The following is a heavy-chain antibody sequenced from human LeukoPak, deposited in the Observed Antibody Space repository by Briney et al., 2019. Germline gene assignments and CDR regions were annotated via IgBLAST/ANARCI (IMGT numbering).Heavy chain of an antibody. CDR3: ARIHGYSTGWYYFDY. V-gene: IGHV3-11*01. D-gene: IGHD6-19*01. Sequence: GGSLRLSCAASGFTFSDYYMSWIRQAPGKGLEWVSYISADATTIYQADSVKGRFTISRDNAKNSLYLQMNSLPAEDTAVYYCARIHGYSTGWYYFDYWGQGTLVTVSS. CDR2: ISADATTI. J-gene: IGHJ4*02. CDR1: GFTFSDYY.